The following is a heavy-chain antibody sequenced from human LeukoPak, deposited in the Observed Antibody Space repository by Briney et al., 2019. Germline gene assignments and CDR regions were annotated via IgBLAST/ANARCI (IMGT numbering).Heavy chain of an antibody. J-gene: IGHJ4*02. CDR3: ARELRWLQFQDY. CDR2: IKQDGREK. D-gene: IGHD5-24*01. Sequence: GGSLRLSCAASGFTFSSYWMSWVRQAPGKGLEWVANIKQDGREKYYVDSVKGRFTISRDNAKNSLYLQMNRLRAEDTAVYYCARELRWLQFQDYWGQGTWSPSPQ. V-gene: IGHV3-7*01. CDR1: GFTFSSYW.